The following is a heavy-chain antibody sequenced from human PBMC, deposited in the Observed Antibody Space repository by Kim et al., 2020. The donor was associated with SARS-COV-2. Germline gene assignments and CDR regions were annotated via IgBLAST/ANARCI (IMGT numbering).Heavy chain of an antibody. CDR2: INPSTGDR. D-gene: IGHD4-17*01. Sequence: ASVKVSCKGSGHTFTGNYIHWVRQAPGQGLEWMGRINPSTGDREYAQRFKGSVSMTGDTSISTAHMELSSLTSDDTAMYYCALDYGATFGYFDYWGQGTL. CDR3: ALDYGATFGYFDY. V-gene: IGHV1-2*06. CDR1: GHTFTGNY. J-gene: IGHJ4*02.